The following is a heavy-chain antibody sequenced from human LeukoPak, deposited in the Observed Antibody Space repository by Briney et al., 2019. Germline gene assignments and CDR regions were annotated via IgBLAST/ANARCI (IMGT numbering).Heavy chain of an antibody. CDR2: ICVRSNYI. CDR1: GFTFSSFS. J-gene: IGHJ4*02. CDR3: VRLRRNSDTSGFYYYYDF. D-gene: IGHD3-22*01. Sequence: AGGSLRPSCLASGFTFSSFSINWGPPAPGEGVGWGWSICVRSNYIYYADSVKSRFRISRDDARDPLYLQMNSLRAADTAVYYCVRLRRNSDTSGFYYYYDFWGQGTLVTVSS. V-gene: IGHV3-21*01.